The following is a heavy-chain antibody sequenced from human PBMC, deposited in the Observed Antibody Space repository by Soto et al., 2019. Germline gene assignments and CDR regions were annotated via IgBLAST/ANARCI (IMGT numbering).Heavy chain of an antibody. CDR2: ISEDGVYT. Sequence: PGRSLGLACAASGFTFSSYAMSWVRQAPGEGLEWVSSISEDGVYTDYADSVKGRFTISRDNSKNTLYVQMTSLRAEDTAVYYCAKETSPNTYYTFDFWGQGTMVTVSS. CDR1: GFTFSSYA. D-gene: IGHD1-26*01. CDR3: AKETSPNTYYTFDF. V-gene: IGHV3-23*01. J-gene: IGHJ3*01.